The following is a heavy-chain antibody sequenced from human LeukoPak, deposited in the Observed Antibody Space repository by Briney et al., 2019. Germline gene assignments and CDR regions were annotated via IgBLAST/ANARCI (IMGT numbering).Heavy chain of an antibody. CDR2: IYYSGST. CDR1: GGSISSGDYY. CDR3: ARVSSFRVIGELNYFDY. J-gene: IGHJ4*02. D-gene: IGHD3-22*01. Sequence: SETLSLTCTVSGGSISSGDYYWSWIRQPPGKGLEWIGYIYYSGSTYYNPSLKSRVTISVDTSKNQFSLKLSSVTAADTAVYYCARVSSFRVIGELNYFDYWGQGTLVTVSS. V-gene: IGHV4-30-4*01.